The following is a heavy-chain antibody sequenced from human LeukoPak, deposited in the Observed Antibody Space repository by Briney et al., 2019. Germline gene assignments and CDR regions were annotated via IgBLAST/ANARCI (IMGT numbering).Heavy chain of an antibody. D-gene: IGHD1/OR15-1a*01. Sequence: GGSLRLSCVASGFSLSGYWMYWVRQAPGKGLMYISRNNGDGSTTNYADVVKGRFTMSRDDVKNMLYLQMNSLRVEDTGLYYCSTVEHFWGQGTLVTVSS. J-gene: IGHJ4*02. V-gene: IGHV3-74*01. CDR1: GFSLSGYW. CDR2: NNGDGSTT. CDR3: STVEHF.